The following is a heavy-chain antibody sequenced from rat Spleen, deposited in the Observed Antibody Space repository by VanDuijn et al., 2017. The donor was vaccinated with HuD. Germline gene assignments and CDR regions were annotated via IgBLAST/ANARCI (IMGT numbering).Heavy chain of an antibody. CDR3: SRHTGDFDY. D-gene: IGHD1-1*01. CDR1: GFTFNNYY. Sequence: EVQLVESGGGLVQPGRSLKLSCAASGFTFNNYYMVWVRQAPTKGLEWVASISYDGGSTYYRDSVKGRFTISRDNAKSTLYLQMESLRSEDTATYYCSRHTGDFDYWGQGVMVTVSS. V-gene: IGHV5-20*01. CDR2: ISYDGGST. J-gene: IGHJ2*01.